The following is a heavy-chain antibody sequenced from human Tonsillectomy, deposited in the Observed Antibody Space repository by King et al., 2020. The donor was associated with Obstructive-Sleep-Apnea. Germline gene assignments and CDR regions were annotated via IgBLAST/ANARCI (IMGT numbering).Heavy chain of an antibody. CDR3: ARHFFNWNDGRDQYFDY. V-gene: IGHV5-51*01. J-gene: IGHJ4*02. D-gene: IGHD1-1*01. Sequence: VQLVESGAEVKKPGESLKISCKGSGFSFTTDAIGWVRQMPGKGLEWMGIIYPGDSHTRYSPSLQGQVTISADKSISTAYLQWSSLKASDTAMYYCARHFFNWNDGRDQYFDYWGQGTLVTVSS. CDR1: GFSFTTDA. CDR2: IYPGDSHT.